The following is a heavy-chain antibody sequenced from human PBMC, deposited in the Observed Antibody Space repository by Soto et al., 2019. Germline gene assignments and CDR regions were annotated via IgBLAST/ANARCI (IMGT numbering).Heavy chain of an antibody. V-gene: IGHV4-34*02. CDR3: ARGGAQAFRCSVTYRFGNGMDV. D-gene: IGHD3-10*02. Sequence: QVQLQQWGAGLLKPSDTLSLSCAVSGGSLRGYNWSWIRQSPGKGLAWLGEINHGATTTYNPSLNSRVLISVNTSNNRFSLKLISVSAADTAVGFCARGGAQAFRCSVTYRFGNGMDVWGQGIPFTVS. CDR2: INHGATT. CDR1: GGSLRGYN. J-gene: IGHJ6*02.